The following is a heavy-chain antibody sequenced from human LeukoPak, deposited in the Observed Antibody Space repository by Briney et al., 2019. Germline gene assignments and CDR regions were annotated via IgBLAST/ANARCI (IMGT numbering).Heavy chain of an antibody. CDR3: AKDLPPYGAEPMGYFDY. CDR1: GFTFSSYA. V-gene: IGHV3-23*01. D-gene: IGHD4-17*01. Sequence: PGGSLRLSCAASGFTFSSYAMSWVRQAPGKGLEWVSAISGSGGSTYYADSVKGRFTISRDNFKNTLYLQMNSLRAEDTAVYYYAKDLPPYGAEPMGYFDYWGQGTLVTVSS. CDR2: ISGSGGST. J-gene: IGHJ4*02.